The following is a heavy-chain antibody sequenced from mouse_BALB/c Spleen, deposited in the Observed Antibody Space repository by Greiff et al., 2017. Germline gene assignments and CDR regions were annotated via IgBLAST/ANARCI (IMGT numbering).Heavy chain of an antibody. D-gene: IGHD2-4*01. CDR1: GYTFSSYW. CDR2: ILPGSGST. V-gene: IGHV1-9*01. Sequence: QVQLKESGAELMKPGASVKISCKATGYTFSSYWIEWVKQRPGHGLEWIGEILPGSGSTNYNEKFKGKATFTADTSSNTAYMQLSSLTSEDSAVYYCARGRAYDYHDTYWGQGTLVTVSA. CDR3: ARGRAYDYHDTY. J-gene: IGHJ3*01.